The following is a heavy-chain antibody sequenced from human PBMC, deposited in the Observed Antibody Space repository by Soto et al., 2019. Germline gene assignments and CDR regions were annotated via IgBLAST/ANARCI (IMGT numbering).Heavy chain of an antibody. V-gene: IGHV4-61*08. CDR2: TYYDGNT. J-gene: IGHJ4*02. Sequence: SETLSLTCTVSGVSDRSGAYHWSWIRQPPGKGPEWIGHTYYDGNTKYNPSLKSRVTVSIDMSKNQFSLKLSSVTAADTAVYYCARDFGSGYDFDFWGQGTLVTVSS. CDR1: GVSDRSGAYH. CDR3: ARDFGSGYDFDF. D-gene: IGHD3-3*01.